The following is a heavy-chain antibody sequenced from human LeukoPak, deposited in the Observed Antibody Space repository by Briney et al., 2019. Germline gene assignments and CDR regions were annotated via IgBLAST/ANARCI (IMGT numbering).Heavy chain of an antibody. Sequence: GASVKVSCKASGYTFTGCYMHWVRQAPGQGLEWMGWINPNSGGTNYAQKFQGRVTMTRDTSISTAYMELSRLRSDDTAVYYCARALVPGDYGDYWGQGTLVTVSS. CDR1: GYTFTGCY. V-gene: IGHV1-2*02. J-gene: IGHJ4*02. CDR3: ARALVPGDYGDY. CDR2: INPNSGGT. D-gene: IGHD3-10*02.